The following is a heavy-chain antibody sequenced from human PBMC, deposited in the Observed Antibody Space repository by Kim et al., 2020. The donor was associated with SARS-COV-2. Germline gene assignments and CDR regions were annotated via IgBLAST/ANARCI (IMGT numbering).Heavy chain of an antibody. Sequence: GGSLRLSCAASGFTFSSYSMNWVRQAPGKGLEWGSYISSSSTIYYADSVKGRFTISRDNAKNSLYLQMNSLRDEDTAVYYCARDLDYDFWSGYAKTFDYWGQGTLVTVSS. CDR3: ARDLDYDFWSGYAKTFDY. V-gene: IGHV3-48*02. D-gene: IGHD3-3*01. J-gene: IGHJ4*02. CDR1: GFTFSSYS. CDR2: ISSSSTI.